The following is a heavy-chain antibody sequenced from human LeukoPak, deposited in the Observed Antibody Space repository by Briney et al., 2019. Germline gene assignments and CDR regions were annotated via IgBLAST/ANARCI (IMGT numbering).Heavy chain of an antibody. Sequence: GGSLRLSCAASGFTFNTYAMSWVRQAPGKGLEWVSAMSGSGGRTYYADSVKGRFTISRDNSKNTLYLRMNSLRAEDTAVYYCAKWGCSGGSCYPFDYWGQGTLVTVSS. V-gene: IGHV3-23*01. J-gene: IGHJ4*02. CDR1: GFTFNTYA. CDR2: MSGSGGRT. CDR3: AKWGCSGGSCYPFDY. D-gene: IGHD2-15*01.